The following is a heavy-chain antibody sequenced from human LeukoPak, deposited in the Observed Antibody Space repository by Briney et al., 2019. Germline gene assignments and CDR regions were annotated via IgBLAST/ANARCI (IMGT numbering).Heavy chain of an antibody. CDR1: GFTFSSYS. CDR2: ISSSSSYI. CDR3: ARNLWFGD. Sequence: PGGSLRLSCAASGFTFSSYSMNWVRQAPGKGLEWVSSISSSSSYIYYADSAKGRFTISRDNAKNSLYLQMNSLRDTAVYYCARNLWFGDGGQGTLVTVSS. J-gene: IGHJ4*02. D-gene: IGHD3-10*01. V-gene: IGHV3-21*04.